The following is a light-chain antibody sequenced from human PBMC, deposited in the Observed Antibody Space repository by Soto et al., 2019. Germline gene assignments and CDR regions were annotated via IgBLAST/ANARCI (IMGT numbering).Light chain of an antibody. CDR2: AVS. Sequence: DIQMTQSPSSLSASVGDRVTITCQASQDISNYLNWYQQKPGKAPKRLIYAVSFLQSGVPSRFSGSASGTEFTLTISSLQPEDFATYYCLQHNIYPWTFGQGTKVDIK. CDR3: LQHNIYPWT. V-gene: IGKV1-17*01. CDR1: QDISNY. J-gene: IGKJ1*01.